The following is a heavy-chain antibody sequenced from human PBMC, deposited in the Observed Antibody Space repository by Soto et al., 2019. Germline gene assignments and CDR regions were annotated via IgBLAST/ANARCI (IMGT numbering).Heavy chain of an antibody. V-gene: IGHV3-23*01. J-gene: IGHJ4*02. CDR3: ARRGSGIYYDY. CDR1: AFTFSSYA. D-gene: IGHD1-26*01. Sequence: EVQLLESGGGLVQPGGSLRLSCAAYAFTFSSYAMNWVRQAPGKGLEWVSVISGSGGSTYYADSVKGRFTISRDNSKNTLYLQMNSLRAEDTAVYYCARRGSGIYYDYWGQGTLVTVSS. CDR2: ISGSGGST.